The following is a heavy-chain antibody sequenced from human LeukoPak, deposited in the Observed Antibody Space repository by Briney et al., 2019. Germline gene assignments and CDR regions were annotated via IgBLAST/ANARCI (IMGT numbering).Heavy chain of an antibody. CDR1: GASVTSSH. CDR2: VHYSGGT. D-gene: IGHD4-17*01. Sequence: PSETLSLTCTVSGASVTSSHWSWIRRPPGKGLEWIGYVHYSGGTNYNPSLKSRVTMSVDTPNNQFSLMLSSVTAADTAFYYCARLLRQGFGDYVEDLWGQGTLVTVSS. V-gene: IGHV4-59*02. CDR3: ARLLRQGFGDYVEDL. J-gene: IGHJ5*02.